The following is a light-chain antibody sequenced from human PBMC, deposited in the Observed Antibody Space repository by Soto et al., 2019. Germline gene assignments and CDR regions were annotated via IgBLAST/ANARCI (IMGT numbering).Light chain of an antibody. J-gene: IGLJ2*01. CDR3: ASWDDGLNGFVV. Sequence: QAVVTQPPSASGTPGQRVAISCSGSTSNIGRKPVAWYQQLPGTAPKLLIYDNNQRPAGVPDRFSGSKFGTSASLAISGLQSEDEADYFCASWDDGLNGFVVFGGGTKLTVL. V-gene: IGLV1-44*01. CDR2: DNN. CDR1: TSNIGRKP.